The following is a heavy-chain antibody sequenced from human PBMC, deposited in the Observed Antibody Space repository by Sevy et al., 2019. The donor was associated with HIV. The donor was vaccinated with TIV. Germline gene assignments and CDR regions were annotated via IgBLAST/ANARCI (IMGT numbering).Heavy chain of an antibody. D-gene: IGHD5-18*01. CDR2: ISAYNGDT. J-gene: IGHJ6*02. V-gene: IGHV1-18*01. CDR1: GYPFTSYG. CDR3: ARDLGWAAMVRWDPINYGMDV. Sequence: ASVKVSCKASGYPFTSYGISWVRQAPGQGLEWMGWISAYNGDTNYAQKFQGRVTLTTDTSTSTGYMELRSLRSDDTAVYYCARDLGWAAMVRWDPINYGMDVWGQGTTVTVSS.